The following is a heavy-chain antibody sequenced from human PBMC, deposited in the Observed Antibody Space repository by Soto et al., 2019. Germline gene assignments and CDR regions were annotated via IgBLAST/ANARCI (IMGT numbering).Heavy chain of an antibody. CDR1: GYTLTRYD. J-gene: IGHJ4*02. V-gene: IGHV1-8*01. CDR2: MNPNSGNT. D-gene: IGHD3-3*01. CDR3: ARGPEYVLRFLEWLLGPSSFDY. Sequence: GGSVEVSCKASGYTLTRYDIKWGGQGTGKRVEWVGWMNPNSGNTGYAQKFQGRVTMTRNTSISTACMELSSLRSEDTAVYYCARGPEYVLRFLEWLLGPSSFDYWGQGTLVTVSS.